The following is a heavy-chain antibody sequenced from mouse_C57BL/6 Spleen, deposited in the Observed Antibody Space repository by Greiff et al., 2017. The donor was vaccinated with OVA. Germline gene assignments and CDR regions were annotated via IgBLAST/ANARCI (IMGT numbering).Heavy chain of an antibody. V-gene: IGHV1-81*01. J-gene: IGHJ4*01. D-gene: IGHD2-4*01. CDR1: GYTFTSYG. Sequence: QVQLKQSGAELARPGASVKLSCKASGYTFTSYGISWVKQRTGQGLEWIGEIYPRSGNTYYNEKFKGKATLTADKSSRTAYMVLRSLTSEDSAVYFCARCDYDVYAMDYWGQGTSVTVSS. CDR3: ARCDYDVYAMDY. CDR2: IYPRSGNT.